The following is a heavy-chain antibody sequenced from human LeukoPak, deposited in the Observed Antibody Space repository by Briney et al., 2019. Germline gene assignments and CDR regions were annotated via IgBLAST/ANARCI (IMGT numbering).Heavy chain of an antibody. J-gene: IGHJ4*02. CDR3: ARSDYGDWEGLYYFDY. V-gene: IGHV3-74*01. Sequence: PGGSLRLSCAASGFTFSRYWMHWVRQAPGKGLVWVSCIKSDGSSTSIADSAKGRFTISRDNAKNTVYLQMNSLRAEDTAVYYCARSDYGDWEGLYYFDYWGQGTLVTVSS. D-gene: IGHD4-17*01. CDR1: GFTFSRYW. CDR2: IKSDGSST.